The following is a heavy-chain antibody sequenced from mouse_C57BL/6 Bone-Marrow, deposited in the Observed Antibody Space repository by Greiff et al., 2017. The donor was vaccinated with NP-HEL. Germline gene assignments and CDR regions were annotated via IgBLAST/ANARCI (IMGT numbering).Heavy chain of an antibody. Sequence: VQLVESGAELVRPGTSVKMSCKASGYTFTNYWIGWAKQRPGHGLEWIGDIYPGGGYTNYNEKFKGKATLTADKSSSTAYMQFSSLTSEDSAIYYCARSRVYDGYSWYFDVWGTGTTVTVSS. CDR3: ARSRVYDGYSWYFDV. CDR1: GYTFTNYW. D-gene: IGHD2-3*01. CDR2: IYPGGGYT. J-gene: IGHJ1*03. V-gene: IGHV1-63*01.